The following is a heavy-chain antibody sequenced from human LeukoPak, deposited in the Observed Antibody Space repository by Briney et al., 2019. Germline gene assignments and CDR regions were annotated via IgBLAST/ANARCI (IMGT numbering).Heavy chain of an antibody. D-gene: IGHD7-27*01. CDR3: ARDNLGFDY. Sequence: EASVKVSCKASGYTFTSFGIIWVRQAPGQGLEWMGWISAYNGNTNYAQKVQGRITMTTDRSTSIAYMELRSLRPDDTAVYYCARDNLGFDYWGQGTLVTVS. CDR1: GYTFTSFG. J-gene: IGHJ4*02. CDR2: ISAYNGNT. V-gene: IGHV1-18*01.